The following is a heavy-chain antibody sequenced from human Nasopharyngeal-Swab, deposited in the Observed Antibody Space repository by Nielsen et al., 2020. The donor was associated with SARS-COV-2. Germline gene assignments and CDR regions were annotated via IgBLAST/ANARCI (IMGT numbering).Heavy chain of an antibody. CDR1: GFIFSSFP. J-gene: IGHJ4*02. CDR2: ISSSGANA. CDR3: VKRVGDTPKVTDLDY. D-gene: IGHD5-18*01. V-gene: IGHV3-64D*08. Sequence: GESLKISCSASGFIFSSFPMQWVRQAPGKGLEYISAISSSGANAYYSDSVQGRFTISRDNSINTLYLQMSSLRTEDTAVYYCVKRVGDTPKVTDLDYWGQGTPVTVSS.